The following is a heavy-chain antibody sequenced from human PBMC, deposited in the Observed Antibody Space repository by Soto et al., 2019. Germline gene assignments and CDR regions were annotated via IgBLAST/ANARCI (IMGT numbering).Heavy chain of an antibody. CDR2: TRIKANSYTT. CDR1: GFTFSDHY. J-gene: IGHJ6*02. D-gene: IGHD5-18*01. CDR3: ARSVDTSMRRGYYRMDV. Sequence: EVQLVESGGGLVQPVGSLRLSCAASGFTFSDHYMDWVRQAPGKGLEWVGRTRIKANSYTTEDAASVKGRFTISRDDSKNSLHGQMNSLEPEDTAVYYCARSVDTSMRRGYYRMDVWGQGTTVTAS. V-gene: IGHV3-72*01.